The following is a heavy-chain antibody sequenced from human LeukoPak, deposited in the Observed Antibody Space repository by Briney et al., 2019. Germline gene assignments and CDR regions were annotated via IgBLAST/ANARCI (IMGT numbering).Heavy chain of an antibody. D-gene: IGHD6-19*01. Sequence: PGGSLRLSCAASGFTFSSYEMNWVRQAPGKGLEWVSAISGSGGSTYYADSVKGRFTISRDNSKNTLYLQMNSLRAEDTAVYYCAKDRYSSGWYGGAFDIWGQGTMVTVSS. CDR1: GFTFSSYE. J-gene: IGHJ3*02. V-gene: IGHV3-23*01. CDR3: AKDRYSSGWYGGAFDI. CDR2: ISGSGGST.